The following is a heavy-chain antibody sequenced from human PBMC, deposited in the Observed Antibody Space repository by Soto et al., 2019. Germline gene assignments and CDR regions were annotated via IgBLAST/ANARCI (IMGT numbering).Heavy chain of an antibody. D-gene: IGHD2-15*01. CDR1: GGTFSSYT. CDR2: IIPILGIA. V-gene: IGHV1-69*02. Sequence: QVQLVQSGAEVKKPGSSVKVSCKASGGTFSSYTISWVRQALGQGLEWMGRIIPILGIANYAQKFQGRVTITADKSTSTAYMELSSLRSEDTAVYYCASLLGYCSGGSCGDAFDIWGQGTMVTVSS. CDR3: ASLLGYCSGGSCGDAFDI. J-gene: IGHJ3*02.